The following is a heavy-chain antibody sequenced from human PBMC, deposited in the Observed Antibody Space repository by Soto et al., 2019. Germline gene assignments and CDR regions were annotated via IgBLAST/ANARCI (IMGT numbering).Heavy chain of an antibody. D-gene: IGHD3-3*01. CDR2: INPSGGST. CDR3: ARDPGIFGVVKPSYFDY. V-gene: IGHV1-46*03. CDR1: GYTFTSYY. Sequence: GASVKVSCKASGYTFTSYYMHWVRQAPGQGLEWMGIINPSGGSTSYAQKFQGRVTMTRDTSTSTVYMELSSLRSEDTAVYYCARDPGIFGVVKPSYFDYWGQGALVNVSS. J-gene: IGHJ4*02.